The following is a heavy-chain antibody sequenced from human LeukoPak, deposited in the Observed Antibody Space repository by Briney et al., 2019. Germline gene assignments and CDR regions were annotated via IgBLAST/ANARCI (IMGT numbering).Heavy chain of an antibody. CDR2: FYHSGST. CDR1: GGSISSSNW. Sequence: SENLSLTCAVSGGSISSSNWWSWVRQPPGKGLEWIGEFYHSGSTNYNPSLKSRVTISVDKSRNLFSLRLGSVTAADTALYYCARIYYDILTGHRYFDYWGQGTLVTVSS. CDR3: ARIYYDILTGHRYFDY. D-gene: IGHD3-9*01. J-gene: IGHJ4*02. V-gene: IGHV4-4*02.